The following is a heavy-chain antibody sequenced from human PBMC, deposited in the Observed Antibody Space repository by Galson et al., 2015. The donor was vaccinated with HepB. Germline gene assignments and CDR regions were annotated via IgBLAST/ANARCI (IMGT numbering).Heavy chain of an antibody. D-gene: IGHD1-26*01. Sequence: SLRLSCAASGFTFRSHSMHWVRQAPGKGLEWVAVISFEINNRFYAESVEGRFTVSRDNSKNTLFLQMNNLRPEDTAVYYCARDRPNRGPSGPGWEYWGQGSLVAVSS. V-gene: IGHV3-30*04. CDR2: ISFEINNR. CDR1: GFTFRSHS. CDR3: ARDRPNRGPSGPGWEY. J-gene: IGHJ4*02.